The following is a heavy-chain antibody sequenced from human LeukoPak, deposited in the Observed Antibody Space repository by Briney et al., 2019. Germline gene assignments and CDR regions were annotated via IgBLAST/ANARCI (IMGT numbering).Heavy chain of an antibody. Sequence: ASVRISCKASGYTFTTYGITWVRQAPGQGLEWMGWFSAYNGDTSYAQNLQDRVTMATDTSTSTAYMELRSLISDDTAVYYCARALRIAADWFDPWGQGTLVTVSS. V-gene: IGHV1-18*01. CDR2: FSAYNGDT. D-gene: IGHD6-13*01. CDR1: GYTFTTYG. J-gene: IGHJ5*02. CDR3: ARALRIAADWFDP.